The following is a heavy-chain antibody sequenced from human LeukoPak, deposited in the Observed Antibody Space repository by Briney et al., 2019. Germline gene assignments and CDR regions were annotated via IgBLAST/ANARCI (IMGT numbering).Heavy chain of an antibody. J-gene: IGHJ3*02. Sequence: SETLSLTCTVSGGSISSYYWSWIRQPPGKGLEWIGYIYYSGSTNHNPSLKSRVTISVETSKNQFSLKLSSVTAADTAVYYCARDTMRDSYNYGAFDIWGQGTMVTVSS. CDR1: GGSISSYY. CDR3: ARDTMRDSYNYGAFDI. V-gene: IGHV4-59*01. D-gene: IGHD5-24*01. CDR2: IYYSGST.